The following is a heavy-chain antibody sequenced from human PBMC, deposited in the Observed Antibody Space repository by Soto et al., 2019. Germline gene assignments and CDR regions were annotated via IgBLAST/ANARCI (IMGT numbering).Heavy chain of an antibody. CDR3: ARYSGPGYCSSTSCGAFDI. CDR1: GGSISSYY. CDR2: IYYSGST. J-gene: IGHJ3*02. Sequence: QVQLQESGPGLVKPSETLSLTCTVSGGSISSYYGSWIRQPPGKGLGWIGYIYYSGSTNYNPSLKSRVTISVDTSKNQFSLKLSSVTAADTAVYYCARYSGPGYCSSTSCGAFDIWGQGTMVTVSS. D-gene: IGHD2-2*01. V-gene: IGHV4-59*08.